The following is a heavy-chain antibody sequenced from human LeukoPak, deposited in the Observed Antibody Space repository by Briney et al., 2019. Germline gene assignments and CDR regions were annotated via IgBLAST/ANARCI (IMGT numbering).Heavy chain of an antibody. Sequence: SGPTLVKPTQTLTLTCTFSGFSLSTTGVGVGWIRQPPGKALEWLALIYWDDDKRYSSSLKSRLTITKDTSKNQVVLTMTNMDPVDTATYSCALRGTMVRGVPNWFDPWGQGTLVTVSS. CDR1: GFSLSTTGVG. D-gene: IGHD3-10*01. J-gene: IGHJ5*02. V-gene: IGHV2-5*02. CDR3: ALRGTMVRGVPNWFDP. CDR2: IYWDDDK.